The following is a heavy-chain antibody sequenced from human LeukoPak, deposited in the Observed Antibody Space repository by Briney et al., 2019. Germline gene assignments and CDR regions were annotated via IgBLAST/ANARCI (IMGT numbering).Heavy chain of an antibody. D-gene: IGHD5-24*01. CDR3: ARSRVARWLQFPDYAFDI. V-gene: IGHV4-39*02. CDR1: GSSISSSSFF. CDR2: IYYTGST. J-gene: IGHJ3*02. Sequence: PSETLSLTCTVSGSSISSSSFFWAWIRQPPGKGLEWIGSIYYTGSTYYNPSLKSRVTIPLDTSKNHFSLRLSSVTAADTAVYYCARSRVARWLQFPDYAFDIWGQGTMVTVSS.